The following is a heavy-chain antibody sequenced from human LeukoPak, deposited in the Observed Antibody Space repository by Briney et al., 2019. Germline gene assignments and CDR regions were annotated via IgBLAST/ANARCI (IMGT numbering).Heavy chain of an antibody. CDR3: ARGDDSSGYPYFDY. J-gene: IGHJ4*02. CDR2: INPNSGGT. V-gene: IGHV1-2*02. CDR1: GYTFTSYG. D-gene: IGHD3-22*01. Sequence: GASVKVSCKASGYTFTSYGISWVRQAPGQGLERMGWINPNSGGTNYAQKFQGRVTMTRDTSISTAHMELSRLRSDDTAVYYCARGDDSSGYPYFDYWGQGTLVTVSS.